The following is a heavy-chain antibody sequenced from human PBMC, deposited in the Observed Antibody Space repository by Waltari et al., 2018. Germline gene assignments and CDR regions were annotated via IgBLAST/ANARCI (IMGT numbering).Heavy chain of an antibody. D-gene: IGHD5-12*01. CDR1: GGSISSSSYY. J-gene: IGHJ6*02. CDR2: IYYSGST. Sequence: QLQLQESGPGLVKPSETLSLTCTVSGGSISSSSYYWGWIRQPPGRGLEWIGSIYYSGSTYYNPSLKSRVTISVDTSKNQFSLKLSSVTAADTAVYYCARGGIYSGYELIYYGMDVWGQGTTVTVSS. CDR3: ARGGIYSGYELIYYGMDV. V-gene: IGHV4-39*07.